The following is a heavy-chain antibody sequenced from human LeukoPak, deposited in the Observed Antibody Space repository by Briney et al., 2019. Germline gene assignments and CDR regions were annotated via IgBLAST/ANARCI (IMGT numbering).Heavy chain of an antibody. Sequence: GGSLRLSCVASGFTFSSYWIHWVRQAPGKGLVWVSRVDSDGSSTTYADSVKGRFTVSRDNAKNTLYLQMNSLRAEDTAVYYCPRGITIFGVVNDAFDIWGQGTMVTVSS. V-gene: IGHV3-74*03. CDR2: VDSDGSST. CDR1: GFTFSSYW. CDR3: PRGITIFGVVNDAFDI. J-gene: IGHJ3*02. D-gene: IGHD3-3*01.